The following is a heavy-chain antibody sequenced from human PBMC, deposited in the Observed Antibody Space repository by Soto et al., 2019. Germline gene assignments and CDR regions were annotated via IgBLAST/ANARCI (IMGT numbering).Heavy chain of an antibody. V-gene: IGHV1-3*01. CDR3: VRDWTHYDSSGPGDY. D-gene: IGHD3-22*01. CDR1: GYTFTSYP. CDR2: INAGNGDT. J-gene: IGHJ4*02. Sequence: QVQLVQSGAEVKKPGASVKVSCKASGYTFTSYPMHWVCQAPGQGLEWMGWINAGNGDTKYSQKFQGRVTITRDTSAITAYMELSSLRSEDTAVYYCVRDWTHYDSSGPGDYWGLGTLVTVSS.